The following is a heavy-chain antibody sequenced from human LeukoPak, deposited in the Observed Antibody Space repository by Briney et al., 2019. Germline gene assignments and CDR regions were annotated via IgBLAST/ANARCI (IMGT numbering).Heavy chain of an antibody. CDR1: GYTFTSYD. CDR3: AREGAVAGTPHYYYYYYMDV. D-gene: IGHD6-19*01. CDR2: MNPNSGNT. V-gene: IGHV1-8*03. J-gene: IGHJ6*03. Sequence: EASVKVSCKASGYTFTSYDINWVRQATGQGLEWMGWMNPNSGNTGYAQKFQGRVTITRNTSISTAYMELSSLRSEDTAAYYCAREGAVAGTPHYYYYYYMDVWGKGTTVTVSS.